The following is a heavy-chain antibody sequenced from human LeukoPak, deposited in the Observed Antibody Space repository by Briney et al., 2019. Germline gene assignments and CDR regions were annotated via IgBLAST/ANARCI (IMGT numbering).Heavy chain of an antibody. CDR2: ISTYNGNT. J-gene: IGHJ4*02. Sequence: ASVKVSCKASGYTFTSHSFTWVRQAPGQGLEWMGWISTYNGNTNYAQKLRGRLTLTIDTSTSTGYMELTSLRSDDTAVYYCSRDHIGVAGKSSDYWGQGTLVTVSS. D-gene: IGHD6-13*01. V-gene: IGHV1-18*01. CDR1: GYTFTSHS. CDR3: SRDHIGVAGKSSDY.